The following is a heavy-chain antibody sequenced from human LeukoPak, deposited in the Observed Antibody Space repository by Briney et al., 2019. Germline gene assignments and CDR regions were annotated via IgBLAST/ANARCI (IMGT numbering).Heavy chain of an antibody. CDR3: AIDRPHRRLDP. Sequence: PGGSLRLSCAASGIFLSNYWMHWVRQAPGKGLVWVSRIDNDGTNTYYAVSVKGRFTISRDNAKNTVYLEMNSLRAEDTAVYFCAIDRPHRRLDPWGQGTLVTVSS. J-gene: IGHJ5*02. CDR2: IDNDGTNT. CDR1: GIFLSNYW. V-gene: IGHV3-74*01.